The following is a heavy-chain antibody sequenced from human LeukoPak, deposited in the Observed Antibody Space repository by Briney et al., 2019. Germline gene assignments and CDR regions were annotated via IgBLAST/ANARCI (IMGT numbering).Heavy chain of an antibody. CDR3: GRNIDHSYGMDV. D-gene: IGHD2/OR15-2a*01. CDR2: TYYRSKWYN. Sequence: SQTLSLTSAIPVDRVSVNSGAAVCIRQSPSSCLEWLGRTYYRSKWYNDYALSVRSRVTINPDTSKNQFSLQLNSVTPEDTAVYYCGRNIDHSYGMDVWGQGTLVTVSS. V-gene: IGHV6-1*01. CDR1: VDRVSVNSGA. J-gene: IGHJ6*02.